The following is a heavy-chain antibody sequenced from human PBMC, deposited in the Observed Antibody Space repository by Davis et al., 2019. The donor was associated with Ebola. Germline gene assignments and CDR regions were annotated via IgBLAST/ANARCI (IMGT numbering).Heavy chain of an antibody. CDR2: ISYSGNT. J-gene: IGHJ4*02. CDR3: ATGAYYGSGYYFDY. V-gene: IGHV4-30-4*01. D-gene: IGHD3-10*01. CDR1: GGSISSSNW. Sequence: MPSETLSLTCAVSGGSISSSNWWSWIRQPPGKGLEWIGYISYSGNTYYNPSLKSRVTISVDTSENHFSLKLSSVTAADTAVYYCATGAYYGSGYYFDYWGQGTLVTVSS.